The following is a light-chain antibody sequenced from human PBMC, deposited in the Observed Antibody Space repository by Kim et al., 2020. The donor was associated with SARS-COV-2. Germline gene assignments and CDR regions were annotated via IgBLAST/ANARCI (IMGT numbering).Light chain of an antibody. CDR1: QSVGIS. J-gene: IGKJ4*01. Sequence: SLSPGEGATLSCRASQSVGISLAWYRHTRGQPPRLLIYDAAIRATGIPDRFSGSGSGTDFTLTISRLEPEDFAVYYCQQYGGSAPFGGGTKVDIK. V-gene: IGKV3-20*01. CDR3: QQYGGSAP. CDR2: DAA.